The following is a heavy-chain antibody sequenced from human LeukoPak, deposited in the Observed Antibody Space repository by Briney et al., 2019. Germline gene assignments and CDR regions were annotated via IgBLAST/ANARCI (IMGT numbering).Heavy chain of an antibody. CDR3: ARADILIGAFDY. CDR2: INAGNGNT. V-gene: IGHV1-3*01. J-gene: IGHJ4*02. Sequence: ASVKVSCKASGYTFTSYAMHWVRQAPGQRLEWMGWINAGNGNTKCSQKFQGRVTITRDTSASTAYMELSSLRFEDTAVYYCARADILIGAFDYWGQGTLVTVSS. CDR1: GYTFTSYA. D-gene: IGHD3-9*01.